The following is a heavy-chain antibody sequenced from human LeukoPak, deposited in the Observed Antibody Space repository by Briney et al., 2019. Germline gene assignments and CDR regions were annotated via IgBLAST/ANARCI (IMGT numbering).Heavy chain of an antibody. Sequence: PSETLSLTCTVSGGSINFYYWTWIRQPPGKGLEWIGYIYYSGSTNYNPSLKSRVIISVDTSEHQFSLKLTSETAADTAVYYCARHAPARSFDYWGQGALVTVSS. J-gene: IGHJ4*02. D-gene: IGHD2-15*01. CDR2: IYYSGST. CDR3: ARHAPARSFDY. CDR1: GGSINFYY. V-gene: IGHV4-59*08.